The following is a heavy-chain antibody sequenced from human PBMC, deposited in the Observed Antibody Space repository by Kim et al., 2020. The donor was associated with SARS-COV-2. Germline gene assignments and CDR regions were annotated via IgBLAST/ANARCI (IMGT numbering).Heavy chain of an antibody. J-gene: IGHJ4*02. CDR3: VSLDTATFWGSSD. V-gene: IGHV3-7*03. Sequence: YYVDSMTGRPIMSRDNAKNSMYLQMNSLGAEDTAVYYCVSLDTATFWGSSDWGQGTLVTVSS. D-gene: IGHD5-18*01.